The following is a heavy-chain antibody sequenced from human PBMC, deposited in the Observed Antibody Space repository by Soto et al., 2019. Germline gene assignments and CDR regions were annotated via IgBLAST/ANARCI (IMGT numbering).Heavy chain of an antibody. Sequence: EVQLLESGGGLVQPGGSLRLSCAASGFTFSSYAMSWVRQAPGKGLEWVSATSGSGGSTYYADSVKGRFTISRDNSKNTLYLQMYSLRAEDTAVYYCAKGGLWVVASNFDYWGQGTLVTVSS. CDR2: TSGSGGST. J-gene: IGHJ4*02. CDR3: AKGGLWVVASNFDY. CDR1: GFTFSSYA. V-gene: IGHV3-23*01. D-gene: IGHD5-12*01.